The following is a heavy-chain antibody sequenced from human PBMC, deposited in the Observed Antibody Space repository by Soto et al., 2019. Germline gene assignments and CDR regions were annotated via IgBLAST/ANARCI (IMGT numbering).Heavy chain of an antibody. V-gene: IGHV1-46*01. Sequence: QVQLMQSGAEVKKPGASVNVSCKASGDTFTDYYIHWVRQAPRQGLEWMGTVNPSGGHTTYAQHFLGRVTMTRDTSTSTLYMELTSLTSEDTAVYYCARGGHVVVVTAALDYWGQGTLVTVSS. J-gene: IGHJ4*02. CDR1: GDTFTDYY. CDR3: ARGGHVVVVTAALDY. D-gene: IGHD2-21*02. CDR2: VNPSGGHT.